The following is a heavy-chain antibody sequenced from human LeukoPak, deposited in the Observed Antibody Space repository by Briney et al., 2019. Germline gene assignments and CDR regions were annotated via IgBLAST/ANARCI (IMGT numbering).Heavy chain of an antibody. CDR3: AREGVRYCRSTSCYGLGWFDP. J-gene: IGHJ5*02. CDR1: GGSISSYY. V-gene: IGHV4-59*01. D-gene: IGHD2-2*01. Sequence: SETLSLTCTVSGGSISSYYWSWIRQPPGKGLEWIGYIYYSGSTNYNPSLKSRVTISVDTSKNQFSLKLSSVTAADTAVYYCAREGVRYCRSTSCYGLGWFDPWGQGSLVTVSS. CDR2: IYYSGST.